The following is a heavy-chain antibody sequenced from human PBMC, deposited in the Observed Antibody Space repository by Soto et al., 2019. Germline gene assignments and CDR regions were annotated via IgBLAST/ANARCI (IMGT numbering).Heavy chain of an antibody. CDR1: GFIFSSYA. CDR3: AREDSLQWLAPKNRFDP. CDR2: ISFDGSSE. J-gene: IGHJ5*02. Sequence: QVQLVESGGGVVQPGRSLRLSCAASGFIFSSYAMHWVRRAPGKGLEWVAAISFDGSSEYYADSVKGRFKISRESSRKTLFLQMDNVRFEDPAVYFCAREDSLQWLAPKNRFDPWGQGTQVSVS. D-gene: IGHD6-19*01. V-gene: IGHV3-30-3*01.